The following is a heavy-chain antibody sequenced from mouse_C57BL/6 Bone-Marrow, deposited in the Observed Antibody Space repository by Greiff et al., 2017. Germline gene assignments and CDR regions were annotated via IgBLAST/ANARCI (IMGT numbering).Heavy chain of an antibody. V-gene: IGHV1-15*01. CDR2: IDPATGGT. D-gene: IGHD1-1*01. CDR1: GYTFTDYE. CDR3: TRDYATVVAPGFDV. J-gene: IGHJ2*01. Sequence: QVQLQQSGAELVRPGASVTLSCKASGYTFTDYEMHWVKQTPVHGLEWIGAIDPATGGTAYNQKFKGKAILTADKSSSKAYMELRSLTSEDSAVYYCTRDYATVVAPGFDVWGQGTTLTVSS.